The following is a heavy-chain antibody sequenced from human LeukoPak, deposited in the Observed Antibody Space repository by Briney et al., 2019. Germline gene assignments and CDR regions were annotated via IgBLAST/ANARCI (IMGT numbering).Heavy chain of an antibody. Sequence: GASVKVSCKASGYTFTGYYMHWVRQAPGQGLEWMGWINPNSGGTNYAQKFQGRVTMTRDTSISTAYMELSRLRSEDTAVYYCARMYSGYDDDAFDIWGQGTMVTVSS. CDR3: ARMYSGYDDDAFDI. V-gene: IGHV1-2*02. J-gene: IGHJ3*02. D-gene: IGHD5-12*01. CDR2: INPNSGGT. CDR1: GYTFTGYY.